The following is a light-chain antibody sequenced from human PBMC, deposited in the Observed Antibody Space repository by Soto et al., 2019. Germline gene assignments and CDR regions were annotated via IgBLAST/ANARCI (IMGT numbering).Light chain of an antibody. J-gene: IGKJ3*01. V-gene: IGKV3-11*01. CDR2: DAS. CDR1: QSVNNY. CDR3: QHRSGFT. Sequence: EIVLTQSPATLSLSPGERATLSCRARQSVNNYLAWYQQKPGQAPRLLIYDASNSATGIPARFSGSGSGTDFTLTIISLEPEDFAVYYCQHRSGFTFGPGTKVDIK.